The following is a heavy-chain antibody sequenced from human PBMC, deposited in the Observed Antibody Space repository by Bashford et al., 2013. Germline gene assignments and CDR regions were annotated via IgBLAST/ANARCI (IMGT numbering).Heavy chain of an antibody. Sequence: WVRQMPGKGLEWMGIIYPGDSDTRYSPSFRGQVTISADKSISTAYLQWNSLKASDTAMYYCARHSAACSGGNCYVLYWGQGTLVTVSS. V-gene: IGHV5-51*01. CDR2: IYPGDSDT. D-gene: IGHD2-15*01. CDR3: ARHSAACSGGNCYVLY. J-gene: IGHJ4*02.